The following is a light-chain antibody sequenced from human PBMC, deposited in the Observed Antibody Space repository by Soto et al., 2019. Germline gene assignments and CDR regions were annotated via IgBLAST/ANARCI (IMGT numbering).Light chain of an antibody. J-gene: IGKJ4*01. CDR1: QSISSY. CDR3: QQSYSTPLT. Sequence: DIQVPQKTSSLSASVGDRVTITCRASQSISSYLNWYQQKPGKAPKLLIYAASSLQSGVPSRFSGSGSGTDFTLTISSLQPEDFATYYCQQSYSTPLTFGGGTKADI. CDR2: AAS. V-gene: IGKV1-39*01.